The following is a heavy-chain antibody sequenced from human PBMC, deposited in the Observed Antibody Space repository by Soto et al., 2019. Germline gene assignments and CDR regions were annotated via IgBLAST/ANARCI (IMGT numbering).Heavy chain of an antibody. CDR3: ARSRGIYYYGMDV. V-gene: IGHV4-31*03. J-gene: IGHJ6*02. CDR1: GGSISSGGYY. Sequence: QVQLQESGPGLVKPSQTLSLTCTVSGGSISSGGYYWSWIRQHPGKGLEWIGYIYYSGSTYYNPSLQSRVTISVDTSKNQFSLKLSSVTAADTAVYYCARSRGIYYYGMDVWGQGTTVTVSS. CDR2: IYYSGST.